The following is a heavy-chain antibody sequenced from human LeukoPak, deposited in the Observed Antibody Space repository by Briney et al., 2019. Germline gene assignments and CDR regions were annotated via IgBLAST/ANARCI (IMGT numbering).Heavy chain of an antibody. CDR2: IWYDGSNK. Sequence: GGSLRLSCAASGFTFSSYGMHWVRQAPGKGLEWVAVIWYDGSNKYYADSVKGRFTISRDNSKNTLYLQMNSLRAEDTAVYYCARCLGATSAIDYWGQGTLVTVSS. D-gene: IGHD1-26*01. V-gene: IGHV3-33*01. J-gene: IGHJ4*02. CDR3: ARCLGATSAIDY. CDR1: GFTFSSYG.